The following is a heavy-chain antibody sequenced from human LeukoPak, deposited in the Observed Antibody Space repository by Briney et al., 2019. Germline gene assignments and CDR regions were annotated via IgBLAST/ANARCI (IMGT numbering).Heavy chain of an antibody. CDR2: IYPGDSDT. D-gene: IGHD2-21*02. J-gene: IGHJ4*02. CDR3: ARTYCGGDCYSSYFDY. CDR1: GYSFTTYW. V-gene: IGHV5-51*01. Sequence: GESLKISCKGSGYSFTTYWIGWVRQMPGKGLEWMGIIYPGDSDTTYSPSFQGQVTISADKSITTAYLQWSGLKASDTAMYYCARTYCGGDCYSSYFDYWGQGTLVTVSS.